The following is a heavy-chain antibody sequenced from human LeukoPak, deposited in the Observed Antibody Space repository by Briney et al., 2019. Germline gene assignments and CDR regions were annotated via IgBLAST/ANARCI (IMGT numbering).Heavy chain of an antibody. J-gene: IGHJ5*02. CDR2: IYHSGST. CDR3: ARDPRRYSSSWGAWFDP. CDR1: GGSISGYF. Sequence: SETLSLTCTVSGGSISGYFWSWIRQPPGKGLEWIGSIYHSGSTYYNPSLKSRVTISVDTSKNQFSLKLSSVTAADTAVYYCARDPRRYSSSWGAWFDPWGQGTLVTVSS. D-gene: IGHD6-13*01. V-gene: IGHV4-38-2*02.